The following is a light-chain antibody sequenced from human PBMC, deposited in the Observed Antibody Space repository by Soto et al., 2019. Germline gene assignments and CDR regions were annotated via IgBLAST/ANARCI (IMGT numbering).Light chain of an antibody. J-gene: IGKJ2*01. CDR3: QQYYMYPVT. Sequence: DSQLTQYPSTLSASVGERVTITCRASQSPNNWMAWYQQKSGKAPKLLIYDVSTLASGVPSRFSGSVSGTECALTISSLQPDDSPTYYCQQYYMYPVTFGQGTKVEVK. V-gene: IGKV1-5*01. CDR2: DVS. CDR1: QSPNNW.